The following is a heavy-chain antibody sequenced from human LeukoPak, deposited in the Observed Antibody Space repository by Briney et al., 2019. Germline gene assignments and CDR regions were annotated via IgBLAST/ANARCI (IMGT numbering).Heavy chain of an antibody. V-gene: IGHV1-46*01. CDR2: INPSGGST. CDR3: ARDLRAAEIDY. CDR1: GYTFTSYY. J-gene: IGHJ4*02. D-gene: IGHD6-13*01. Sequence: ASVKVSCKASGYTFTSYYMHWVRQAPGQGLEWMGIINPSGGSTSYAQKFQGRVTMTRDMSTSTVYMELSSLRSEDTAVYYCARDLRAAEIDYWGQGTLVTVSS.